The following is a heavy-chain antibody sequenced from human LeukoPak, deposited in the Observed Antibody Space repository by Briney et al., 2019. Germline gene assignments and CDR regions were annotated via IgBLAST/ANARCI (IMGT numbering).Heavy chain of an antibody. D-gene: IGHD6-19*01. J-gene: IGHJ5*02. CDR1: SYSINFGHL. V-gene: IGHV4-38-2*02. CDR2: INHSGRT. CDR3: ARESSAVAHSMIRDWLDP. Sequence: SETLSLTCDVSSYSINFGHLWGWIRQPPGKGLEWIAIINHSGRTYYTPSLKSRVTISVDTLKNQFSLKVTSVTAEDTAMYCARESSAVAHSMIRDWLDPWGQGTLVTVSS.